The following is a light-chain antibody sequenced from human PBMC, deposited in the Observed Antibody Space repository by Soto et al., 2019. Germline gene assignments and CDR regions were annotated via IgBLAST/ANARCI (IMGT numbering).Light chain of an antibody. CDR3: QQSYSTTWT. CDR1: QSINSW. V-gene: IGKV1-39*01. J-gene: IGKJ1*01. Sequence: DLQMTQSPSTLSASIGDRVTITCRASQSINSWLAWYQQKPGKAPKLLIYAASSLQSGVPSRFSGSGSETDFTLTISSLQPEDFATYSCQQSYSTTWTFGQGTKVEIQ. CDR2: AAS.